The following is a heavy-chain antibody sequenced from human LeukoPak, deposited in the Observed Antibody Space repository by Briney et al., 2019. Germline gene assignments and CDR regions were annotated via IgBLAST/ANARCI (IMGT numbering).Heavy chain of an antibody. D-gene: IGHD3-22*01. CDR1: GFTFSRYG. CDR3: AREGVYYFDRSGAYYFDS. V-gene: IGHV3-30*03. CDR2: ISYDGGNK. J-gene: IGHJ4*02. Sequence: GGSLRLSCAASGFTFSRYGMDWVRQAPGKGLEWVAVISYDGGNKNYADSVKGRFTISRDNSKNTLYRKMNSLIAEDTAVYYGAREGVYYFDRSGAYYFDSWGQGTLVTVSS.